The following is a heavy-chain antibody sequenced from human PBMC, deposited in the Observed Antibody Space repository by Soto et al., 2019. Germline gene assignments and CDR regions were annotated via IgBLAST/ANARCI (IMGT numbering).Heavy chain of an antibody. Sequence: SETLSLTCTVSGGSISSSSFYWGWFRQPPGKGLEWIGSIYYSGSTYYNPSLKRRVTISVDTPKNQFSLKLSSVTAADTAVYYCARLGFWGKCLRHRYLDYWGQGTLVTVSS. CDR1: GGSISSSSFY. D-gene: IGHD3-16*01. J-gene: IGHJ4*02. CDR2: IYYSGST. V-gene: IGHV4-39*01. CDR3: ARLGFWGKCLRHRYLDY.